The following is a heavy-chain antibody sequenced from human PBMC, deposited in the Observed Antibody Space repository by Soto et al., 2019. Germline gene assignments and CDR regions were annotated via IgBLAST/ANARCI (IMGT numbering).Heavy chain of an antibody. CDR3: ARGDSTDCSNGVCSFFYNHDMDV. V-gene: IGHV1-2*04. CDR2: INPKSGGT. J-gene: IGHJ6*02. CDR1: GYSFTEYH. D-gene: IGHD2-8*01. Sequence: GASVKVSCKASGYSFTEYHIHWVRQATGQGLEWLGRINPKSGGTSTAQKFQGWVTMTTDTSISTASMELTRLTSDDTAIYYCARGDSTDCSNGVCSFFYNHDMDVWGQGTTVTVSS.